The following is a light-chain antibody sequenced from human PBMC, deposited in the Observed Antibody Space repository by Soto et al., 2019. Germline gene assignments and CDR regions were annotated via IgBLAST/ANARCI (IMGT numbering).Light chain of an antibody. CDR2: AAS. J-gene: IGKJ4*01. V-gene: IGKV1-39*01. CDR1: QSISSY. Sequence: DIQITQSPSSLSASVGDRVTITCRASQSISSYLNWYQQKPGKAPKLLIYAASSLQSGVPSRFSGSGSGTDFTLTISSLQPEDFATYYCQQSYSTPRTFGGGTK. CDR3: QQSYSTPRT.